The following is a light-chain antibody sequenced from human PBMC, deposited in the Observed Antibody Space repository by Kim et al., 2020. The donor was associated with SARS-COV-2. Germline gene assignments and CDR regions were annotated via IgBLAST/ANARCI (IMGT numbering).Light chain of an antibody. CDR3: QQYNKWPRT. Sequence: EIVMTQSPATLSVSPGERATLSCRASQSISSDLVWYQQKPGQAPRLLMYGASSRATGIPARFSGSGSGTEFTLTISSLQSEDFAVYYCQQYNKWPRTFGQGTKVDIK. CDR1: QSISSD. V-gene: IGKV3-15*01. CDR2: GAS. J-gene: IGKJ1*01.